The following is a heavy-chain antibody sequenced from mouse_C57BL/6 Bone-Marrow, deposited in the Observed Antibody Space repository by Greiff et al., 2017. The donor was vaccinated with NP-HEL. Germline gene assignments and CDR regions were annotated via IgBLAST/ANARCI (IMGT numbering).Heavy chain of an antibody. CDR1: GFSLTSYG. V-gene: IGHV2-6*01. J-gene: IGHJ1*03. Sequence: VQLKESGPGLVAPSQSLSITCTVSGFSLTSYGVDWVRQSPGKGLEWLGVLWGVGGTNYNSALKSRLSISKDNSKSQVFLKMNSLQTDDTATYYCARDYDGSSYWYFDVWGTGTTVTVSS. CDR3: ARDYDGSSYWYFDV. CDR2: LWGVGGT. D-gene: IGHD1-1*01.